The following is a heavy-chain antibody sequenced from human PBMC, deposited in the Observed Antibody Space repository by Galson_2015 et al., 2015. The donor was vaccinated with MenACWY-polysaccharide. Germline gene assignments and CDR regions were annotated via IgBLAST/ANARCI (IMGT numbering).Heavy chain of an antibody. CDR1: GFTFTNYA. D-gene: IGHD2-15*01. V-gene: IGHV3-23*01. CDR2: IGGSGTT. J-gene: IGHJ5*02. Sequence: SLRLAYAASGFTFTNYAMNWVRQAPGKGLEWVSSIGGSGTTYYADSVKGRFTISRDTSKSMVHLQMSSLRAEDAAIYYCAKVNSGGSCTARWACWLDPWGQGSLVIVSS. CDR3: AKVNSGGSCTARWACWLDP.